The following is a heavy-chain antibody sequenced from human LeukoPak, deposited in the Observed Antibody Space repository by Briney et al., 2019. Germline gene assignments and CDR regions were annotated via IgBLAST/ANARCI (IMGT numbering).Heavy chain of an antibody. D-gene: IGHD6-13*01. CDR2: IWYDGSDK. J-gene: IGHJ4*02. Sequence: PGGSLRLSCAASGFTFSSYGTHWVRQAPGKGLEWVAVIWYDGSDKYYADSVKGRFTISRDNSKNTLYLQMNSLRAEDTAVYYCARDLSSSYSSVDHWGQGTLVTVSS. CDR3: ARDLSSSYSSVDH. CDR1: GFTFSSYG. V-gene: IGHV3-33*01.